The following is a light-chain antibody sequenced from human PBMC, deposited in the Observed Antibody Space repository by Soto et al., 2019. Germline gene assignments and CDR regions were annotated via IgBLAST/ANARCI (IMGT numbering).Light chain of an antibody. Sequence: EIVLTQSPGTLSLSPGERATLSCRASQSVSSSYLAWYQQKPGQAPRLLIYGASSRATGIPDRFSGSGSGTDFTLTISRLEPEDFAVYYCQQYGSSPYTLGKGTKLELQ. V-gene: IGKV3-20*01. J-gene: IGKJ2*01. CDR1: QSVSSSY. CDR3: QQYGSSPYT. CDR2: GAS.